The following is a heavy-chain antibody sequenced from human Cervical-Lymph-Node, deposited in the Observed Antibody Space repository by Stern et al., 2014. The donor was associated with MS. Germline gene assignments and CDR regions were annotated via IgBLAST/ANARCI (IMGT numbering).Heavy chain of an antibody. D-gene: IGHD3-22*01. CDR3: AREAKYHHDSSGYYFAMGFDS. J-gene: IGHJ4*02. Sequence: QLQLQESGPGLVRPSQTLSLTCSVSGGSISHGAYYWTWIRQLPGMGLEWLGCIYYRGNTDYNPSLKSRLSISVDTSRNQFSLKLNSVTAADTAVYYCAREAKYHHDSSGYYFAMGFDSWGQGTLVTVS. V-gene: IGHV4-31*03. CDR2: IYYRGNT. CDR1: GGSISHGAYY.